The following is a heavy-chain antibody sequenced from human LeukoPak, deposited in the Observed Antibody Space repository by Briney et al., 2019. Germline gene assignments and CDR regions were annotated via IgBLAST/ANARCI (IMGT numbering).Heavy chain of an antibody. CDR3: AAAGDY. V-gene: IGHV3-48*02. CDR1: GFTFSSYA. J-gene: IGHJ4*02. CDR2: ISSTSTT. Sequence: GGSLRLSCAASGFTFSSYAMSWVRQAPGKGLEWASHISSTSTTYYADSVKGRFTTSRDNAKNLLYLQMNSLRDEDTAVYYCAAAGDYWGQGTLVTVSS. D-gene: IGHD3-10*01.